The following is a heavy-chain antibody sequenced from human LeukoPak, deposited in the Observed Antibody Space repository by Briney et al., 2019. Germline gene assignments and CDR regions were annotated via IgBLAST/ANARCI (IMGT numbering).Heavy chain of an antibody. D-gene: IGHD2-2*01. Sequence: PSQTLSLTCTVSGGSISSGGYYWNWIRQHPGKGLEWIVFIYYSGSTYHNPSLKSRVSISVATSKTQFSLKLSSVTAADTAVYYCARARDIVVSSNIYYFDYWGQGTLVTVSS. CDR1: GGSISSGGYY. J-gene: IGHJ4*02. CDR2: IYYSGST. V-gene: IGHV4-31*03. CDR3: ARARDIVVSSNIYYFDY.